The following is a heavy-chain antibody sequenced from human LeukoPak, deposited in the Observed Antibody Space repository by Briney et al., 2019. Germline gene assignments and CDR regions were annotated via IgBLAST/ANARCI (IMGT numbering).Heavy chain of an antibody. V-gene: IGHV3-74*01. Sequence: GGSLRLSCAASGFTFSSYWMHWVRQAPGKGLVWVSRINSDGSSTSYADSVKGRFTISRDNAKNTLYLQMNSLRAEDTAMYYCARFNTYYYGSGSYRAFDYWGQGTLVTVSS. CDR3: ARFNTYYYGSGSYRAFDY. CDR2: INSDGSST. D-gene: IGHD3-10*01. CDR1: GFTFSSYW. J-gene: IGHJ4*02.